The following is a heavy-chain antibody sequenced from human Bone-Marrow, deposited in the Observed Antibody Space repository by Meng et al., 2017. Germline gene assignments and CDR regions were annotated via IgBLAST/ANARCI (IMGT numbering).Heavy chain of an antibody. J-gene: IGHJ3*02. V-gene: IGHV3-73*02. CDR1: GVRFSDSD. CDR3: TIYISGHI. D-gene: IGHD6-19*01. CDR2: IGTKPKSYAA. Sequence: DVEWVWSGGGSFQPWGSLTRCCAICGVRFSDSDIQWVRQASGKGLEWVGRIGTKPKSYAAAYAASVRGRFTISRDDSKNTAYLQMNSLKTEDTAVYFCTIYISGHIWGQGTMVTVSS.